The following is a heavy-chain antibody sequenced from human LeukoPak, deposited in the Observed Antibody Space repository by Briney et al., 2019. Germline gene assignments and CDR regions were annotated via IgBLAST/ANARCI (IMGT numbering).Heavy chain of an antibody. CDR3: ATVVVAAATGYYFDY. Sequence: ASVKVSCKASGYTFTSYDINWVRQATGQGLEWMGWMNSNSGNTGYAQKFQGRVTITADKSTSTAYMELSSLRSEDTAVYYCATVVVAAATGYYFDYWGQGTLVTVSS. CDR1: GYTFTSYD. D-gene: IGHD2-15*01. CDR2: MNSNSGNT. J-gene: IGHJ4*02. V-gene: IGHV1-8*01.